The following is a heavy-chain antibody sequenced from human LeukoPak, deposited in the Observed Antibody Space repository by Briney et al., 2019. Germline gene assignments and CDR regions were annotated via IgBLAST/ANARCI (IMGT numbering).Heavy chain of an antibody. CDR1: GFTFSNYD. CDR2: IGTVGDT. Sequence: GGSLRLSCAASGFTFSNYDMHWVRHATGKGLEWVSSIGTVGDTYYSDSVTGRITISRENAKNSWYLQMSSLRAGDTAVYYCLRDCNNIRCSGARMDVWGQGTTVIVSS. D-gene: IGHD2/OR15-2a*01. CDR3: LRDCNNIRCSGARMDV. V-gene: IGHV3-13*01. J-gene: IGHJ6*02.